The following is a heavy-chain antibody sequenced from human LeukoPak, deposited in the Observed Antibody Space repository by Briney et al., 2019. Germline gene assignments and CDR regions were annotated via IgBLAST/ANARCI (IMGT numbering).Heavy chain of an antibody. D-gene: IGHD6-13*01. CDR3: ARQYSSSWYWFDP. V-gene: IGHV4-59*01. CDR1: GGSISSYY. J-gene: IGHJ5*02. CDR2: IYYSGST. Sequence: SETLSLTCTVYGGSISSYYWSWIRQPPGKGLEWIGYIYYSGSTNYKPSLKSRVTISVDTSKNQFSLKLSSVTAADTAVYYCARQYSSSWYWFDPWGQGTLVTVSS.